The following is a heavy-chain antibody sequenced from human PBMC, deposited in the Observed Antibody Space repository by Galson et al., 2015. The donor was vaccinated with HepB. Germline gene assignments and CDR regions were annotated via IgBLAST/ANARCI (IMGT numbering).Heavy chain of an antibody. CDR2: IWYDGSNK. CDR3: ARDGRVAARRSTYYYYYYMDV. Sequence: SLRLSCAASGFTFSSYGMHWVRQAPGKGLEWVAVIWYDGSNKYYADSVKGRFTISRDNSKNTLYLQMNSLRAEDTAVYYCARDGRVAARRSTYYYYYYMDVWGKGTTVTVSS. J-gene: IGHJ6*03. D-gene: IGHD6-6*01. CDR1: GFTFSSYG. V-gene: IGHV3-33*01.